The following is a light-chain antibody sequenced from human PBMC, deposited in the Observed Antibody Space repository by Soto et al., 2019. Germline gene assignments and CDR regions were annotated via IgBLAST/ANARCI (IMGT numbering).Light chain of an antibody. CDR2: DVN. CDR3: VSFAGGTDV. J-gene: IGLJ1*01. Sequence: QSALTQPPSASGSPGQSVTVSCTGTSSDVGAYIFVSWYQQHPGKAPKLMVYDVNRRPPGVPDRFFGSKSGNTASLTVSGLQAEDEAYYSCVSFAGGTDVFGTGTKLTVL. CDR1: SSDVGAYIF. V-gene: IGLV2-8*01.